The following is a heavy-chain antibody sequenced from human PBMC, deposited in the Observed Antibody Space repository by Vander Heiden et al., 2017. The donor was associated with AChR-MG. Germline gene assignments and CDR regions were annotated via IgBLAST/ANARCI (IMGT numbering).Heavy chain of an antibody. CDR3: AKVYGYSNKKPDY. J-gene: IGHJ4*02. CDR1: GFTFSSYA. D-gene: IGHD6-13*01. Sequence: EVQLLESGGGLVQPGGSLSLSCAASGFTFSSYAMSWVGQAAGKGLEWVSAISGSGGSTYYADAVKGRFTISRDNSKNTLYLQMNSLRAEDTAVYYCAKVYGYSNKKPDYWGQGTLVTVSS. CDR2: ISGSGGST. V-gene: IGHV3-23*01.